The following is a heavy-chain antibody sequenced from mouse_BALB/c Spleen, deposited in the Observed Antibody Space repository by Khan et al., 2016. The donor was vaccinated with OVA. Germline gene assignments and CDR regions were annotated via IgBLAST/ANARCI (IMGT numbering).Heavy chain of an antibody. Sequence: QVQLQQPGAELVKPGASVKLSCKASGYTFTSYYIYWVKQRPGQGLEWIGDINPSNGDTYFNENFKDKATLTIDKSSTTAFMHLSSLTSEDSAVYYCTRGGYGGFASWGQGTLVTVSA. J-gene: IGHJ3*01. CDR3: TRGGYGGFAS. V-gene: IGHV1-53*01. D-gene: IGHD2-2*01. CDR1: GYTFTSYY. CDR2: INPSNGDT.